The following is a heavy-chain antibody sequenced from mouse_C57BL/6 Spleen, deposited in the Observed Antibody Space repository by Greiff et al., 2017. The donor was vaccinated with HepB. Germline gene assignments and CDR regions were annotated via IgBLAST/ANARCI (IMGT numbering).Heavy chain of an antibody. CDR1: GYTFTSYW. Sequence: QVHVKQPGAELVMPGASVKLSCKASGYTFTSYWMHWVKQRPGQGLEWIGEIDPSDSYTNYNQKFKGKSTLTVDKSSSTAYMQLSSLTSEDSAVYYCAREGGPYYFDYWGQGTTLTVSS. D-gene: IGHD3-3*01. J-gene: IGHJ2*01. CDR2: IDPSDSYT. CDR3: AREGGPYYFDY. V-gene: IGHV1-69*01.